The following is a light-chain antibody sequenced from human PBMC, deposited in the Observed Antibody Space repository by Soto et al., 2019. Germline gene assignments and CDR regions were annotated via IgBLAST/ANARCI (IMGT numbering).Light chain of an antibody. J-gene: IGKJ3*01. V-gene: IGKV1-5*03. CDR2: KAS. CDR3: QQSFT. CDR1: QSISSW. Sequence: DIQMTQSPSTLSASVGDRVTITCRASQSISSWLAWYQQKPGKAPKLLIYKASSLESGVPSRFSGSGSGTEFTLTISSLQPDDFATDYCQQSFTFGPGTEVDIK.